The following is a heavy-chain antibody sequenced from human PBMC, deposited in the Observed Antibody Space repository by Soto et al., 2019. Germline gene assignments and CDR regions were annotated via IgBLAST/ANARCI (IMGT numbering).Heavy chain of an antibody. D-gene: IGHD3-10*01. V-gene: IGHV5-51*01. J-gene: IGHJ4*02. CDR3: ARAAEDNYGSGYYFDY. CDR1: GYSFTTYW. CDR2: IYPGDSDT. Sequence: PGESLKSSCKGSGYSFTTYWIGWVRQMPGKGLEWMGIIYPGDSDTRYSPSFQGQVTISADKSISTAYLQWSSLKASDTAMYYCARAAEDNYGSGYYFDYRGQGTLGTVSS.